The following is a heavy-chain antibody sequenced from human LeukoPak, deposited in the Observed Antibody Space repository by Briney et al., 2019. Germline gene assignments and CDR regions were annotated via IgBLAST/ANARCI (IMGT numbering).Heavy chain of an antibody. J-gene: IGHJ4*02. D-gene: IGHD3-22*01. Sequence: GGSLRLSCAASGSTFSSYWMHWVRQVPGKGLVGVSRINNDGSHTSYADSVKGRFTISRDDAKNTLYLQMNSLRAEDAAVYYCARDDNSGSVDDYWGQGTLVTVSS. CDR2: INNDGSHT. CDR3: ARDDNSGSVDDY. CDR1: GSTFSSYW. V-gene: IGHV3-74*01.